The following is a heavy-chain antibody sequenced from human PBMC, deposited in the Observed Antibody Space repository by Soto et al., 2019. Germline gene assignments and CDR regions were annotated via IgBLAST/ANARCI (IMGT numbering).Heavy chain of an antibody. CDR3: AKAPTRQWLVSFWFDS. CDR1: GFTFSNYA. Sequence: PGGSLRLSCAASGFTFSNYAMSWVRQAPGKGLEWVSTISSSGVSTYYADSVKGRFTISREKSKSTLYLHLNSLRADDTAKYYCAKAPTRQWLVSFWFDSWGQGTLVTVSS. J-gene: IGHJ5*01. D-gene: IGHD6-19*01. V-gene: IGHV3-23*01. CDR2: ISSSGVST.